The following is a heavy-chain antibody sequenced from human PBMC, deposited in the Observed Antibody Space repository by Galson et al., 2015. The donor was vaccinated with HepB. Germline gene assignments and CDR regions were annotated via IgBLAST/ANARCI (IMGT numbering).Heavy chain of an antibody. CDR1: GGTFSSYA. CDR3: ARVYCGGDCYFHSTPYYFDY. Sequence: SVKVSCKASGGTFSSYAISWVRQAPGQGLEWMGGIIPIFGTASYAQKFQGRVTITADESTSTAYMELSSLRSEDTAVYYCARVYCGGDCYFHSTPYYFDYWGQGTLVTVSS. CDR2: IIPIFGTA. V-gene: IGHV1-69*13. J-gene: IGHJ4*02. D-gene: IGHD2-21*01.